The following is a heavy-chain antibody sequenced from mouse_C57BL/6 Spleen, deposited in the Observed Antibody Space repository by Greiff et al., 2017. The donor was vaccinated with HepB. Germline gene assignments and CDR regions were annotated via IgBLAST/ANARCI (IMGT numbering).Heavy chain of an antibody. J-gene: IGHJ2*01. Sequence: QVQLQQSGAELVKPGASVKISCKASGYAFSSYWMNWVKQRPGKGLEWIGQIYPGDGDTNYNGKFKGKATLTADKSSSTAYMQLSSLTSEDSAVYFCARSSTTVVAPPFDYWGQGTTLTVSS. V-gene: IGHV1-80*01. CDR2: IYPGDGDT. CDR3: ARSSTTVVAPPFDY. CDR1: GYAFSSYW. D-gene: IGHD1-1*01.